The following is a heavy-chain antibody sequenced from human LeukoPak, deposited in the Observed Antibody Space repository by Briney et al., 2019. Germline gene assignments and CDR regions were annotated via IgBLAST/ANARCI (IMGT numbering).Heavy chain of an antibody. CDR1: GDSIDSSS. CDR2: IYLGGSP. Sequence: KPSETLSLTCTVFGDSIDSSSWSWIRQPVGKGLEWIGRIYLGGSPIYNPSLRTRVIMTVDTSKHQFLLWLRSVTAADTAIYYCANWVGNWFDPWGQGTLVTVSS. J-gene: IGHJ5*02. V-gene: IGHV4-4*07. D-gene: IGHD1-26*01. CDR3: ANWVGNWFDP.